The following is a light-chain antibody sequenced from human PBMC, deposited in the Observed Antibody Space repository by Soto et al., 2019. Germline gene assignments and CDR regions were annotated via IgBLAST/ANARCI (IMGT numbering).Light chain of an antibody. J-gene: IGKJ5*01. CDR3: QQYDNWPIT. CDR1: QSVSSY. CDR2: GAS. V-gene: IGKV3-15*01. Sequence: EIVLTQSPATLSSFPGDRVTLSCRASQSVSSYLAWYQQKPGQAPRLVIHGASTRATGIPARFSGSGSGTEFTLTISSLQSEDFAVYYCQQYDNWPITLGQGTRLEIK.